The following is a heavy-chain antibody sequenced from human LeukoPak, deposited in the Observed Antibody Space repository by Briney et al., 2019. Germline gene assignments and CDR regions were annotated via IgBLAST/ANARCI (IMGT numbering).Heavy chain of an antibody. J-gene: IGHJ4*02. D-gene: IGHD1-26*01. CDR2: IYTSENT. CDR3: ARGGPYDSGSFYFDY. Sequence: SETLSLTCTVSGGSISSYYWSWIRQPAGKGLEWIGRIYTSENTNYNPSLKSRVTMSVDTSRNQFFLILSSVTAADTAVYYCARGGPYDSGSFYFDYWGQGTLVTVSS. CDR1: GGSISSYY. V-gene: IGHV4-4*07.